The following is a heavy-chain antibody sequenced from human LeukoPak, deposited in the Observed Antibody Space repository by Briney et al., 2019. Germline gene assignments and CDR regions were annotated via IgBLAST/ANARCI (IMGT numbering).Heavy chain of an antibody. CDR2: IYYSGST. CDR3: ARDTSSGWYRYFDY. CDR1: GGSISSYY. J-gene: IGHJ4*02. V-gene: IGHV4-59*01. D-gene: IGHD6-19*01. Sequence: SETLSLTCTVSGGSISSYYWSWIRQPPGKGLEWIGYIYYSGSTNYNPSLKSRVTISVDTSKNQFSLKLSSMTAADTAVYYCARDTSSGWYRYFDYWGQGTLVTVSS.